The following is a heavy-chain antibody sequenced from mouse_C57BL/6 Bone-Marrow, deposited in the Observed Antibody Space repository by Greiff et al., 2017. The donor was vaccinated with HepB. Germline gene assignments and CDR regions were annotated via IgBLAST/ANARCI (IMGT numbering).Heavy chain of an antibody. CDR2: IYPGDGDT. CDR1: GYAFSSSW. V-gene: IGHV1-82*01. Sequence: QVQLQQSGPELVKPGASVKISCKASGYAFSSSWMNWVKQRPGKGLEWIGRIYPGDGDTNYNGKFKGKATLTADKSSSTAYMQLSSLTSEDSAVYCCARDGYLNAMDYWGQGTSVTVSS. CDR3: ARDGYLNAMDY. D-gene: IGHD2-3*01. J-gene: IGHJ4*01.